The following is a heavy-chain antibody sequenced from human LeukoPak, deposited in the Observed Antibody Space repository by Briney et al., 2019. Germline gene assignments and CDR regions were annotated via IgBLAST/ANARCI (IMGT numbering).Heavy chain of an antibody. D-gene: IGHD1-20*01. CDR1: GFTFSGSA. Sequence: GGSLRLSCAASGFTFSGSAMHWVRQASGKGLEWVGRIRSKANSYATAYAASVKGRFTISRDDSKNTAYLQMNSLKTEDTAVYYCTKRSPYNWNDVDAFDIWGQGTMVTVS. J-gene: IGHJ3*02. CDR2: IRSKANSYAT. V-gene: IGHV3-73*01. CDR3: TKRSPYNWNDVDAFDI.